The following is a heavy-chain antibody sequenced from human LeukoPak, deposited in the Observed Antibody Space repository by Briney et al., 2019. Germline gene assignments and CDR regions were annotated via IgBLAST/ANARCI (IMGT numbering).Heavy chain of an antibody. CDR2: INHSGST. Sequence: SSETLSLTCAVYGGSFSGYYWSWIRQPPGKGLEWIGEINHSGSTNYNPSLKSRVTVSVDTSKNQFSLKLSSVTAADTAVYYCARHGYPGDRYWYFDLWGRGTLVTVSS. CDR1: GGSFSGYY. V-gene: IGHV4-34*01. D-gene: IGHD7-27*01. J-gene: IGHJ2*01. CDR3: ARHGYPGDRYWYFDL.